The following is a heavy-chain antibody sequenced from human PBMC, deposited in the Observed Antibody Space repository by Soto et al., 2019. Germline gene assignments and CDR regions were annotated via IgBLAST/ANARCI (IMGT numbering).Heavy chain of an antibody. D-gene: IGHD4-4*01. CDR2: IIPIIGII. Sequence: QVQLVQSGAEVKKPGSSVKVSCKASGGTFSTYTITWVRQSPGQGLEWMGRIIPIIGIINYAQKFQGRVTVSADKFTGTAYIELTGLRSDDTAVYYCAGDPDSHYNDSHASSYPWGHGTLVTVSS. V-gene: IGHV1-69*08. CDR3: AGDPDSHYNDSHASSYP. CDR1: GGTFSTYT. J-gene: IGHJ5*02.